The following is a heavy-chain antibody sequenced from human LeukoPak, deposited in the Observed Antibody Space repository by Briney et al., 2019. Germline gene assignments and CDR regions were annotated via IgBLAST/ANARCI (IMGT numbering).Heavy chain of an antibody. J-gene: IGHJ4*02. D-gene: IGHD7-27*01. V-gene: IGHV4-39*07. Sequence: SETLSLTCTVSGDSISSSSYYWGWIRQPPGKGLEWIGSIYYSGSTSYNPSLKSRVTISLDTSKNQFSLKLSSVTAADTAVHYCARLAWGRLDYWGQGTLVTVSS. CDR3: ARLAWGRLDY. CDR2: IYYSGST. CDR1: GDSISSSSYY.